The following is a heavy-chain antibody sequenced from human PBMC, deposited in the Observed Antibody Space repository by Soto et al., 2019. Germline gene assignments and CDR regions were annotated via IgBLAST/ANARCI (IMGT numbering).Heavy chain of an antibody. CDR3: ARDDVLCDGGRCYGVPLVV. J-gene: IGHJ6*04. V-gene: IGHV3-66*01. CDR1: GFTVSSKY. CDR2: IQSGGPT. D-gene: IGHD2-15*01. Sequence: GGSLRLSCAASGFTVSSKYMSWVRQAPGKGLEWVSLIQSGGPTYYADSVKGRFTISRDTSENTVHLQMDSLRAEDTAVYYCARDDVLCDGGRCYGVPLVVWGKGTTVTAPQ.